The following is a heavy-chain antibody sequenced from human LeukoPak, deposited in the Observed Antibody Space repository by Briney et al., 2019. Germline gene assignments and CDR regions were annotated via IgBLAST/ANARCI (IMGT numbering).Heavy chain of an antibody. D-gene: IGHD5-18*01. CDR3: ARDRDTAIWSDAFDI. CDR1: GFTFSSYA. J-gene: IGHJ3*02. CDR2: ISYDGSNK. V-gene: IGHV3-30*04. Sequence: GGSLRLSCAASGFTFSSYAMHWVRQAPGKGLEWVAVISYDGSNKYYADSVKGRFTISRDNSKNTLYLQMNSLRAEDTAVYYCARDRDTAIWSDAFDIWGQGTMVTVSS.